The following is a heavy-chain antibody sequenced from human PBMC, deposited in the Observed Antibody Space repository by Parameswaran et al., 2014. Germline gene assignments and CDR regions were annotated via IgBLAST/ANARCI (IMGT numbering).Heavy chain of an antibody. J-gene: IGHJ4*02. Sequence: WVRQAPGQGLEWMGGIIPIFGTANYAQKFQGRVTITADESTSTAYMELSSLRSEDTAVYYCARVLGNSGWIDYWGQGTLVTVSS. V-gene: IGHV1-69*01. CDR2: IIPIFGTA. D-gene: IGHD6-19*01. CDR3: ARVLGNSGWIDY.